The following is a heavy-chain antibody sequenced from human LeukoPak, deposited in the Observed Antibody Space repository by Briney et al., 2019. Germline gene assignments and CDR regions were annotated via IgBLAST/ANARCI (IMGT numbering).Heavy chain of an antibody. V-gene: IGHV3-7*01. CDR2: IKQDGSEK. Sequence: GGSLRLSCAASGFTFSSYWMSWVRQAPGKGLEWVANIKQDGSEKYYVDSVKGRFTISRDNAKNTLYLQMNSLRAEDTAVYYCARGGGSGSYLAYDYWGQGTLVTVSS. CDR1: GFTFSSYW. J-gene: IGHJ4*02. CDR3: ARGGGSGSYLAYDY. D-gene: IGHD3-10*01.